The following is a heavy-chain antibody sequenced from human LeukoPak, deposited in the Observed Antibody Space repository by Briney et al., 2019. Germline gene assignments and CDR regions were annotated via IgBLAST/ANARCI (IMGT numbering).Heavy chain of an antibody. CDR3: ARLTMVRGVLRQIDY. CDR2: IYPGDSDT. J-gene: IGHJ4*02. D-gene: IGHD3-10*01. Sequence: GESLKISCKGSGYSFTSYWIGWVRQMPGKGLEWMGIIYPGDSDTRYSPSFQGQVTISADKSISTAYLQWSSLKASDTAMYYCARLTMVRGVLRQIDYWGQGTLVTVSS. CDR1: GYSFTSYW. V-gene: IGHV5-51*01.